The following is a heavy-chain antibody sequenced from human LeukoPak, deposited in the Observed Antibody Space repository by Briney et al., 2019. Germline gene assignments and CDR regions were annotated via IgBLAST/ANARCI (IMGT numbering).Heavy chain of an antibody. CDR2: ISYDGSNK. Sequence: TGGSLRLSCAASGFTFSSYAMHWVRQAPGKGLEWVAVISYDGSNKYYADSVKGRFTISRDNSKNTLYLQMNSLRAEDTAVYYCARVPLYITMFRFSYYGMDVWGQGTTVTVPS. CDR1: GFTFSSYA. CDR3: ARVPLYITMFRFSYYGMDV. D-gene: IGHD3-10*01. J-gene: IGHJ6*02. V-gene: IGHV3-30-3*01.